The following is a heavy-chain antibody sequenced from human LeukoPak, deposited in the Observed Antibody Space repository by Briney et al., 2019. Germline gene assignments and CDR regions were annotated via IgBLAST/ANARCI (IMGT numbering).Heavy chain of an antibody. J-gene: IGHJ4*02. V-gene: IGHV1-8*01. D-gene: IGHD3-10*01. CDR1: GYTFTSYN. CDR3: ARTYGDLDY. CDR2: MNPKSGNT. Sequence: ASVKVSCKASGYTFTSYNINWVRQATGQGLEWMGWMNPKSGNTGYAQKFQGRVTMTRSASISTAYMELSSLRSEDTAVYYCARTYGDLDYWGQGTLVTVSS.